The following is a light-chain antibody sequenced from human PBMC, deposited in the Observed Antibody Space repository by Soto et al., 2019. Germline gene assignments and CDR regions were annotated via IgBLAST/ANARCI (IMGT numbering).Light chain of an antibody. CDR2: GAS. Sequence: EIVLTQSPGTLSLSPGERASLSCTTSQHIKSNFLAWFQQKPGQPPRLLIYGASSRDTDIPDRFSGGGSGTDFSLIINRLEPEDFGVYYCQQYGDRPWTFGQGTKVDIK. V-gene: IGKV3-20*01. J-gene: IGKJ1*01. CDR1: QHIKSNF. CDR3: QQYGDRPWT.